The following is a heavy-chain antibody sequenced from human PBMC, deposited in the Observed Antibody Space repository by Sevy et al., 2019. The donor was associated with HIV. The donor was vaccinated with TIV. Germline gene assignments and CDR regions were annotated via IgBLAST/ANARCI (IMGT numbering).Heavy chain of an antibody. J-gene: IGHJ3*02. CDR3: ARDRKVLLVVYAIPFDVFDI. D-gene: IGHD2-8*02. CDR1: GFTFSNHA. CDR2: IRDDGTNE. V-gene: IGHV3-30*02. Sequence: GGSLRLSCAASGFTFSNHAMHWVRQAPGKGLEWVAFIRDDGTNEYYADSVKGRFTISRDNSKNTLYLQMNSLRPEDTAVYYCARDRKVLLVVYAIPFDVFDIWGQGTMVTVSS.